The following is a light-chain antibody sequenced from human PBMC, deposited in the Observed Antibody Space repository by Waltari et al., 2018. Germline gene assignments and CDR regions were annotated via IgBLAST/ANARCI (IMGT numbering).Light chain of an antibody. J-gene: IGKJ1*01. CDR2: GAS. CDR1: QSVSRT. Sequence: EIVLTQSPGTLSLSLGERATLSCRASQSVSRTLAWYQQKPGQAPKLLIYGASIRAPGIPDRFTCIGSGTDFSLTISSLEPEDFAIYFCQHYVRLPGTFGQGTKVEIK. V-gene: IGKV3-20*01. CDR3: QHYVRLPGT.